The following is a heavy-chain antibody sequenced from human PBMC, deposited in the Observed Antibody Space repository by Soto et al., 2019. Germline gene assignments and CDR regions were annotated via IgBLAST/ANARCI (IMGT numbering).Heavy chain of an antibody. Sequence: SETLSLTCTVSGGSISSYYWIWIRQPPGKGLEWIGYIYYSGSTYYNPSLKSRVTISVDTSKNQFSLKLSSVTAADTAVYYCARATIVLVPAAMVSHWFDPWGQGTLVTVSS. CDR2: IYYSGST. CDR3: ARATIVLVPAAMVSHWFDP. D-gene: IGHD2-2*01. CDR1: GGSISSYY. V-gene: IGHV4-30-4*08. J-gene: IGHJ5*02.